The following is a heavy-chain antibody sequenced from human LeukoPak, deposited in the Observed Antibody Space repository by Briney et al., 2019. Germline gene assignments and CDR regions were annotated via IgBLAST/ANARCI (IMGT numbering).Heavy chain of an antibody. CDR1: GFSFSTYC. D-gene: IGHD2-21*01. Sequence: GGSLRLSCAASGFSFSTYCMRWVRQAPGKGLEWVASIKQDGSKKYYVDSVKGRFTISRDNAKNTLSLQMNSLRAEDMAVYYCARDDWAGAGFYGMAVGGGRTTVTLP. CDR3: ARDDWAGAGFYGMAV. CDR2: IKQDGSKK. V-gene: IGHV3-7*01. J-gene: IGHJ6*01.